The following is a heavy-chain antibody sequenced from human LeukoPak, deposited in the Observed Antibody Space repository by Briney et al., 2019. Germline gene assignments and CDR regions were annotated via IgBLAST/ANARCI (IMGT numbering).Heavy chain of an antibody. V-gene: IGHV4-61*05. CDR2: IYYSGST. D-gene: IGHD3-3*01. CDR3: ARSTRYNYDFWSGYNWFDP. Sequence: PSETLSLTCTVSGGSISSSSYYWGWIRQPPGKGLEGIGYIYYSGSTNYNPSLRSRVTISVDTSKNQFSLKLSCVTAADTAVYYCARSTRYNYDFWSGYNWFDPWGQGTLVTVSS. CDR1: GGSISSSSYY. J-gene: IGHJ5*02.